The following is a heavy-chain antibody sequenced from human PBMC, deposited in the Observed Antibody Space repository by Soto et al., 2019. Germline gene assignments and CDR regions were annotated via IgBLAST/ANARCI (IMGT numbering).Heavy chain of an antibody. CDR1: GFTFSNAW. V-gene: IGHV3-15*01. Sequence: GESLKISCAASGFTFSNAWMSWVRQAPGKGLEWVGRIKSKTDGGTTDYAAPVKGRFTISRDDSKNTLYLQMNSLKTEDTAVYYCTAHDFWSGYSADDYWGQGTLVTVSS. CDR3: TAHDFWSGYSADDY. D-gene: IGHD3-3*01. J-gene: IGHJ4*02. CDR2: IKSKTDGGTT.